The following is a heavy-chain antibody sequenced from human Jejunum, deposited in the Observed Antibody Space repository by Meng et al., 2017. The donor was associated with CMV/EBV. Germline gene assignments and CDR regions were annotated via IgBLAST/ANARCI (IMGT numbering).Heavy chain of an antibody. Sequence: ASAFTFSDYWMHWVRQAPGKGLVWVSRINNDGGTTVYTDSVKGRFTISRDNAKNTLSLQMNSLRGEDTAVYYCAREQSSSYAFDIWGQGTVVTVSS. CDR3: AREQSSSYAFDI. CDR1: AFTFSDYW. J-gene: IGHJ3*02. D-gene: IGHD6-6*01. CDR2: INNDGGTT. V-gene: IGHV3-74*03.